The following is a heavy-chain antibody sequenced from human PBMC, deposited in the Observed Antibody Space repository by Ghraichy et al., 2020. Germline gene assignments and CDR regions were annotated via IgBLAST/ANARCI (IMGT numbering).Heavy chain of an antibody. J-gene: IGHJ4*02. CDR1: GFTFSSYA. CDR2: ISGSGGST. V-gene: IGHV3-23*01. Sequence: GGSLRLSCAASGFTFSSYAMSWVRQAPGKGLEWVSDISGSGGSTYYADSVKGRFTISRDNSKNTLYLQVNSLRAEDTAVYYCAKDLGSGHLPIRFDYWGQGTLVTVSS. CDR3: AKDLGSGHLPIRFDY. D-gene: IGHD6-19*01.